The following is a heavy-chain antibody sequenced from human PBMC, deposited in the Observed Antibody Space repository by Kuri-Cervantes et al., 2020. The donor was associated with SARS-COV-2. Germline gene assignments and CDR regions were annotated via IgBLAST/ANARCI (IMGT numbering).Heavy chain of an antibody. CDR1: GGSISSHY. Sequence: SETLSLTCTVSGGSISSHYWSWTRQPPGKGLEWIGYIYYSGSTNYNPSLKSRVTISVDTSKNQFSLKLSSVTAADTAVYYCARDSRSYYQVLLDHFYYSYMDVWGKGTTVTVSS. J-gene: IGHJ6*03. D-gene: IGHD1-26*01. CDR2: IYYSGST. V-gene: IGHV4-59*11. CDR3: ARDSRSYYQVLLDHFYYSYMDV.